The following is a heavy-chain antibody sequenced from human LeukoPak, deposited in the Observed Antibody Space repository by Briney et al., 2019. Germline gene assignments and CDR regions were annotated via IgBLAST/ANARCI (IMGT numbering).Heavy chain of an antibody. V-gene: IGHV3-23*01. J-gene: IGHJ4*02. Sequence: GGSLRLSCAASGFTFRSYDMTWVRQAPGKGLEWLSAISAGSDVIYYADSVKGRFTTSRDNSKNTLYLQMNSLRVEDTAVYYCASHVKSGGNFEYWGQGTLVSVSS. D-gene: IGHD4-23*01. CDR3: ASHVKSGGNFEY. CDR1: GFTFRSYD. CDR2: ISAGSDVI.